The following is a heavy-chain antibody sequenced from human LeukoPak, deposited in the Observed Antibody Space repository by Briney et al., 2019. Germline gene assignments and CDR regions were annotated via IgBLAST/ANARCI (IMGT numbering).Heavy chain of an antibody. D-gene: IGHD1-26*01. V-gene: IGHV3-53*01. J-gene: IGHJ6*04. CDR1: GFIVNTKY. CDR3: ARDGSSGRGYYYYYGMDV. Sequence: GGSLRLSCAASGFIVNTKYRSGVRQAAGKRIEWVSFMYSVGTTYYADSVKGRFTFSRDNSKNTLYLQMNNLRAEDTAVYYCARDGSSGRGYYYYYGMDVWGEGTTVTVSS. CDR2: MYSVGTT.